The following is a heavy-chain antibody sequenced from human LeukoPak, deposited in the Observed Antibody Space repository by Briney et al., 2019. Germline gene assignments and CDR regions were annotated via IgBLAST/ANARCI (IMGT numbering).Heavy chain of an antibody. D-gene: IGHD4-17*01. CDR3: ARGHYGLDC. CDR1: GFTFSNYW. Sequence: GGSLRLSCAASGFTFSNYWISWVRQAPVKGLEWVANIKEDGSEKYYVDSVKGRFTLSRDNAKNSLYLQMNSLRAEDTAVYYCARGHYGLDCWGQGTLVIVSS. J-gene: IGHJ4*02. V-gene: IGHV3-7*01. CDR2: IKEDGSEK.